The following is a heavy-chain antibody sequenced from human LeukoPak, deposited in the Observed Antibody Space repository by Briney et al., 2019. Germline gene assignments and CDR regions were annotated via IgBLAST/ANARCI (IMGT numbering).Heavy chain of an antibody. J-gene: IGHJ5*02. D-gene: IGHD6-13*01. CDR1: GDSINDYY. CDR3: ARRRAEGGSNGHYNWFDP. Sequence: SETLSLTCTVSGDSINDYYWGWIRQPPGKGLEWIGYIYYSGRTKYNPSLQSRVTISVDTSKNQFSLKLRSVPAADTAVYYCARRRAEGGSNGHYNWFDPWGQGTLVTVSS. V-gene: IGHV4-59*08. CDR2: IYYSGRT.